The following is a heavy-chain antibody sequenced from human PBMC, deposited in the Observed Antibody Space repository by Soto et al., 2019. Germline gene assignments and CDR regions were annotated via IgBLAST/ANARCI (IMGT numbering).Heavy chain of an antibody. V-gene: IGHV3-9*01. J-gene: IGHJ4*02. CDR1: GFTFDDYA. CDR2: ISWSTSSI. CDR3: GKASSSNSWSPIDY. Sequence: EVQLVESGGGLVEPGTSLRLSCAASGFTFDDYAMHWVRQIPGKGLQWVSGISWSTSSIGYGAALRGRFLISRDNANNSLYLQMNALRPEDTALYYCGKASSSNSWSPIDYWGQGPMVTVSS. D-gene: IGHD3-3*01.